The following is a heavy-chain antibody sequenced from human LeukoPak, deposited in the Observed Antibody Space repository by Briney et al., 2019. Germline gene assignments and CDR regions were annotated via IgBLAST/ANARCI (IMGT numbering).Heavy chain of an antibody. CDR1: GDSISNYY. J-gene: IGHJ4*02. CDR2: IYTSGST. D-gene: IGHD6-19*01. CDR3: ARHSVGGIAVAGSYFDY. Sequence: PSETLSLTCTVSGDSISNYYWSWIRQPAGKGLEWIGRIYTSGSTNYNPSLKSRVTISVDTSKNQFSLKLSSVTAADTAVYYCARHSVGGIAVAGSYFDYWGQGTLVTVSS. V-gene: IGHV4-4*07.